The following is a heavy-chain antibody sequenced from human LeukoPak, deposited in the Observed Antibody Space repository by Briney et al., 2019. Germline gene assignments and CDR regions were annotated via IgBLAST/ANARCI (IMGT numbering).Heavy chain of an antibody. Sequence: SETLSLTCAVYGGSFSGYYWSWIRQPPGKGLEWMGEINHSGSTNYNPSLKSRVTISVDTSKNQFSLKLSSVTAADTAVYYCASLPIAAAGTWTYYFDYWGQGTLVTVSS. V-gene: IGHV4-34*01. D-gene: IGHD6-13*01. CDR1: GGSFSGYY. J-gene: IGHJ4*02. CDR2: INHSGST. CDR3: ASLPIAAAGTWTYYFDY.